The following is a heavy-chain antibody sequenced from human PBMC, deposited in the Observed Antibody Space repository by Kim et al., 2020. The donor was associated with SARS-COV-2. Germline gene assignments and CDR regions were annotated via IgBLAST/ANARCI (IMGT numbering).Heavy chain of an antibody. CDR3: ARHGGFGELFWFYFDY. CDR1: GYSFTSYW. Sequence: GESLKISCKGSGYSFTSYWISWVRQMPGKGLEWMGRIDPSDSYTNYSPSFQGHVTISADKSINTAYLQWSSLKASDTAMYYCARHGGFGELFWFYFDYWGQGTLVTVSS. J-gene: IGHJ4*02. D-gene: IGHD3-10*01. CDR2: IDPSDSYT. V-gene: IGHV5-10-1*01.